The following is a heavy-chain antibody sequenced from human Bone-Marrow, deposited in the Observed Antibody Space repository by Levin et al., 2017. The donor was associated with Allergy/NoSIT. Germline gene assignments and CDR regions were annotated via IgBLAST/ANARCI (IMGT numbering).Heavy chain of an antibody. CDR3: AKDFHCGGDDLVCTEDAFNS. D-gene: IGHD2-21*02. V-gene: IGHV3-30*18. CDR2: ISDDGSKI. Sequence: SGGSLRLSCAASGFSFDRNGMHWVRQAPGKGLEWVAVISDDGSKIHYADSVKGRFTISRDNSKNTLYLQMNSLRAEDTATYYCAKDFHCGGDDLVCTEDAFNSWGQGTMVTVSS. J-gene: IGHJ3*02. CDR1: GFSFDRNG.